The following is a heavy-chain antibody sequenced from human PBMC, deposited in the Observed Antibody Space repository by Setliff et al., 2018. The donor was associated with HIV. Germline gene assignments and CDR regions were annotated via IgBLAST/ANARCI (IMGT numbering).Heavy chain of an antibody. J-gene: IGHJ6*03. CDR3: ARFQAWQLGRRGGYYYYMDV. Sequence: SETLSLTCTVSGGSISGYYWSWVRQPPEKRLELIGFIHYSGSSDYNPSLKGRITISVDMSRNQFSLVLSSVTAADTAVYYCARFQAWQLGRRGGYYYYMDVWGKGTTVTVSS. V-gene: IGHV4-59*01. CDR1: GGSISGYY. D-gene: IGHD1-1*01. CDR2: IHYSGSS.